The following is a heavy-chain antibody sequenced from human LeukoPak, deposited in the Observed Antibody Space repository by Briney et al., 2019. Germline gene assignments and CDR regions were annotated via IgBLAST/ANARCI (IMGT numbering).Heavy chain of an antibody. CDR3: VRGDNRGY. J-gene: IGHJ4*02. Sequence: GGSLRLSCAASGFSFSTSTMNWVRQAPGKGLEWISSIGKTGRDMYYANSVRGRFTISRDNAKNSLFLVMDSLRVEDTSVYYCVRGDNRGYWGQGTLVTVSS. CDR1: GFSFSTST. CDR2: IGKTGRDM. D-gene: IGHD1-14*01. V-gene: IGHV3-21*01.